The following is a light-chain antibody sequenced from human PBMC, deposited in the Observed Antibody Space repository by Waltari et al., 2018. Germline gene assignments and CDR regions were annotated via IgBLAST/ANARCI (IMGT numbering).Light chain of an antibody. CDR1: SRDVGGYQY. CDR2: DVS. CDR3: CSFAGSYTYV. J-gene: IGLJ1*01. Sequence: QSALTQPRSVSGSPGQSVTISCTGTSRDVGGYQYVPWFQQHPGKVPKLLIYDVSERPSDVPDRFSGSKSANTASLTISGLQTEDEADYYCCSFAGSYTYVFGTGTRVTVL. V-gene: IGLV2-11*01.